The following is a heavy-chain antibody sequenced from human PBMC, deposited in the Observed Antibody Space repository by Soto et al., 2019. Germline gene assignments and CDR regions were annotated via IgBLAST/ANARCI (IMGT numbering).Heavy chain of an antibody. J-gene: IGHJ4*02. CDR3: ARVFPVHYYFDY. V-gene: IGHV1-46*01. Sequence: QVQLVQSGAGVKQPGASVKVSCRASGYIFTSYYIHWVRQAPGQGPEWMGLIKPSGGSTSYAQEFQSRVTITRETARSTVYMELSRLRSEDTAFYYCARVFPVHYYFDYWGQGTPVTVSS. CDR2: IKPSGGST. D-gene: IGHD3-10*02. CDR1: GYIFTSYY.